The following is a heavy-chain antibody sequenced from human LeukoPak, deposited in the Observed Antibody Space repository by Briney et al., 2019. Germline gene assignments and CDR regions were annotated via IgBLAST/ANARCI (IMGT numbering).Heavy chain of an antibody. J-gene: IGHJ6*03. D-gene: IGHD6-19*01. CDR1: GGSFSGYY. CDR2: IYYSGST. Sequence: PSETLSLXCAVYGGSFSGYYWSWIRQPPGKGLEWIGYIYYSGSTNYNPSLKSRVTISVDTSKNQFSLKLSSVTAADTAVYYCARVRIAVAGKNYYYYYYMDVWGKGTTVTVSS. CDR3: ARVRIAVAGKNYYYYYYMDV. V-gene: IGHV4-59*01.